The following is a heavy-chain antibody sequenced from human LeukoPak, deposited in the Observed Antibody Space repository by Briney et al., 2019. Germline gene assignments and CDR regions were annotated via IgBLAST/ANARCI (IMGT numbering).Heavy chain of an antibody. Sequence: ASVKVSFKSSGHTLNNHFIHWVRQAPGQGLEWMGMINPRDGSTRTLQRFQGRLTMTRDTSTSTLYMGLSSLRSEDTATYFCARGADQEFDFWGQGTLVTVSS. CDR3: ARGADQEFDF. CDR2: INPRDGST. CDR1: GHTLNNHF. J-gene: IGHJ4*02. V-gene: IGHV1-46*02.